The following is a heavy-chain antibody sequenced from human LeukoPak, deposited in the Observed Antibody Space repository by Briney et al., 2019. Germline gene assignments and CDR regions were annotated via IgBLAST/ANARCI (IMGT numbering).Heavy chain of an antibody. V-gene: IGHV3-23*01. J-gene: IGHJ4*02. CDR1: GFTFSSYA. CDR3: ARAGSYRFDY. Sequence: GGSLRLSCAASGFTFSSYAMSWVRQAPGKGLEWVSAISGSGGSTYYADSVKGRFTISRDNSKNTLYLQMNSLTVEDTAVYYCARAGSYRFDYWGQGTLVTVSP. CDR2: ISGSGGST. D-gene: IGHD3-16*02.